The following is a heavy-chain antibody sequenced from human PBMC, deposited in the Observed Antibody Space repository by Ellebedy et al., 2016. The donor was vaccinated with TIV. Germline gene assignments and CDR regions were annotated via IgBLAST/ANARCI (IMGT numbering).Heavy chain of an antibody. CDR1: GFTFSNYW. CDR3: ARDPGELLLGLADY. J-gene: IGHJ4*02. Sequence: GESLKISXAASGFTFSNYWMHWVRQAPGKGLVWVSRIKSDGSSTTYADSVKGRFTISRDNAKNTLYLQMNSLRAEDTAVYYCARDPGELLLGLADYWGQGTLVTVSS. V-gene: IGHV3-74*01. CDR2: IKSDGSST. D-gene: IGHD1-26*01.